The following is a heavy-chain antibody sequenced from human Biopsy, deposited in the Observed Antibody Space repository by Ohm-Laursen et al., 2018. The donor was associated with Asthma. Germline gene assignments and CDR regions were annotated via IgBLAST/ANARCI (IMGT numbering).Heavy chain of an antibody. CDR2: INSVFGTT. J-gene: IGHJ4*02. V-gene: IGHV1-69*13. CDR3: ARKAGSCISRTCYSLDF. D-gene: IGHD2-2*01. Sequence: SVKVSCKSLGGTFNTYVIGWVRQAPGQGLEWMGGINSVFGTTTYPQKFQDRVTITADDSTSTVYMELCSLRSKDTAVYYCARKAGSCISRTCYSLDFWGQGTLVTVSS. CDR1: GGTFNTYV.